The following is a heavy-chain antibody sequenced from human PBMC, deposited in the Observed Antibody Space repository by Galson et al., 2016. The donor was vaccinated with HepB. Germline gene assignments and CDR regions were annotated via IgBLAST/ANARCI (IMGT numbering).Heavy chain of an antibody. CDR2: ISSSSYYI. CDR1: GFIFSSSC. Sequence: SLRLSCAASGFIFSSSCMSWVRQAPGKGLEWLSSISSSSYYIYVADSVKGRFTISRDNAKNSLYLQMNSLRAEDTAVYYCARDPYFYGDSPSGGLDVWGQGTTVTVSS. J-gene: IGHJ6*02. V-gene: IGHV3-21*01. D-gene: IGHD4-17*01. CDR3: ARDPYFYGDSPSGGLDV.